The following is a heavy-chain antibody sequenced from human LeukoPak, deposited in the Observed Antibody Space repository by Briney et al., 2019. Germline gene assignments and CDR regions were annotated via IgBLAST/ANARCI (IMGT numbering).Heavy chain of an antibody. J-gene: IGHJ6*02. CDR1: GGTFSIYA. Sequence: SVKVSCKASGGTFSIYAISWVRQAPGQGLEWMGGIIPIFGTANYAQKFQGRVTITADESTSTAYMELSSLRSEDTAVYYCARPRFYDYVWGSYRNSPYYYGMDVWGQGTTVTVSS. CDR2: IIPIFGTA. V-gene: IGHV1-69*13. D-gene: IGHD3-16*02. CDR3: ARPRFYDYVWGSYRNSPYYYGMDV.